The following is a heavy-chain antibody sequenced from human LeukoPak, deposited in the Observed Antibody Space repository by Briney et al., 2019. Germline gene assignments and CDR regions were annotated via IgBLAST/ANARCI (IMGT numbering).Heavy chain of an antibody. D-gene: IGHD3-9*01. J-gene: IGHJ4*02. CDR2: IKQDGSEK. CDR3: ARDRYYDILTGYYKESVDY. V-gene: IGHV3-7*01. Sequence: KPGGSLRLSCAASGFTFSSYWMSWVRQAPGKGLEWVAKIKQDGSEKYYVDSVKGRFTISRDNAKNSLYLQMNSLRAEDTAVYYCARDRYYDILTGYYKESVDYWGQGTLVTVSS. CDR1: GFTFSSYW.